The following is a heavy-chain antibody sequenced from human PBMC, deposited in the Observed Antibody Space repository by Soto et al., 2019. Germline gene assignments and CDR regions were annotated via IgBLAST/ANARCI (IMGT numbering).Heavy chain of an antibody. CDR1: GFTFTDYS. CDR2: MSSTSNIA. CDR3: ASCYGDYEFPCEY. J-gene: IGHJ4*02. D-gene: IGHD4-17*01. Sequence: GGSLRLSCAGSGFTFTDYSMIWVRQAPGKGLEWISYMSSTSNIAYYVDSVNGRFITSRDNDKNSLYLQMNSLRDEDTAVYYCASCYGDYEFPCEYWGQGTLVTVSS. V-gene: IGHV3-48*02.